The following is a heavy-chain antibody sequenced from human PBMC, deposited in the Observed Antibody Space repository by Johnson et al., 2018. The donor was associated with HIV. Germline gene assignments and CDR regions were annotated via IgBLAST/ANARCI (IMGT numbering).Heavy chain of an antibody. Sequence: QVQLVESGGGVVQPGRSLRLSCAASGFTFSSYAMHWVRQAPGKGLEWVAVISYDGSNKYYADSVKGRFTISRDNSKNTLYLQMNSLRAEDTAVYYCAKDRDYYGSGLIWGQGTMVTVSS. CDR1: GFTFSSYA. V-gene: IGHV3-30*04. D-gene: IGHD3-10*01. CDR3: AKDRDYYGSGLI. CDR2: ISYDGSNK. J-gene: IGHJ3*02.